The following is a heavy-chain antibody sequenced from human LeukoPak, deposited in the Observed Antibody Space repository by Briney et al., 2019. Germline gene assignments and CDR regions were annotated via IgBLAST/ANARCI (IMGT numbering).Heavy chain of an antibody. CDR3: ARAGGYYYDSSGYYFDY. D-gene: IGHD3-22*01. CDR1: GYSFTSYW. J-gene: IGHJ4*02. V-gene: IGHV5-51*01. CDR2: LYPGDSDT. Sequence: GESLKISCKGSGYSFTSYWIGWVRQMPGKGLEWMGILYPGDSDTRYSPSFQGQGTIPADKSISTAYLQWSSLKASDTAMYYCARAGGYYYDSSGYYFDYWGQGTLVAVSS.